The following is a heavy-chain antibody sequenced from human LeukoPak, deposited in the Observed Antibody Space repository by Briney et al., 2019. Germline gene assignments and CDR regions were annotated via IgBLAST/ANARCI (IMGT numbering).Heavy chain of an antibody. V-gene: IGHV4-59*01. Sequence: PSETLSLTCTVSGGSISSYYWSWIRQPPGKGLEWIGYIYYSGSTNYNPSLKSRVTISVDTSKSQFSLNLRSVTAADTAVYYCARDLTAMAGGPYYYYYYMDVWGKGTTVTVSS. J-gene: IGHJ6*03. CDR3: ARDLTAMAGGPYYYYYYMDV. CDR2: IYYSGST. CDR1: GGSISSYY. D-gene: IGHD5-18*01.